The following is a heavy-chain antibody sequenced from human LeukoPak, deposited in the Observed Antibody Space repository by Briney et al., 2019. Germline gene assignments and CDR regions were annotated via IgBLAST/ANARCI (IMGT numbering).Heavy chain of an antibody. CDR3: ARGLRNNWNYVCNDY. CDR1: GGTFSSYA. Sequence: ASVKVSCKASGGTFSSYAISWVRQAPGQGLEWMGGIIPIFGTANYAQKSQGRVTITTDESTSTAYMELSSLRSEDTAVYYCARGLRNNWNYVCNDYWGQGTLVTVSS. J-gene: IGHJ4*02. V-gene: IGHV1-69*05. CDR2: IIPIFGTA. D-gene: IGHD1-7*01.